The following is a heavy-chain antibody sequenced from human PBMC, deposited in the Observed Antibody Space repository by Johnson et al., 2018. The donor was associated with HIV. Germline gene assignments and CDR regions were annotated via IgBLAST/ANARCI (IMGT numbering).Heavy chain of an antibody. D-gene: IGHD3-10*01. Sequence: QMHLVESGGGVVQPGGSLRLSCAASGFTFSSYGMHWVRQAPGKGLEWVAFIRYDGSNKYYADSVKGRFTISRDNSKNTLYLQMNSLRAEDTAVYYCAGGITIKPPTAFDIWGQGTVVTVS. V-gene: IGHV3-30*02. CDR2: IRYDGSNK. J-gene: IGHJ3*02. CDR3: AGGITIKPPTAFDI. CDR1: GFTFSSYG.